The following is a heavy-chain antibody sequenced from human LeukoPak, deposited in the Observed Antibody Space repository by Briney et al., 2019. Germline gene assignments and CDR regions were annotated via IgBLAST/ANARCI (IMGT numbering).Heavy chain of an antibody. CDR1: GYTFTSYD. D-gene: IGHD6-13*01. CDR3: ARGPYSSSRSYYYYYMDV. J-gene: IGHJ6*03. CDR2: MNPNSGNT. Sequence: ASVKVSCKASGYTFTSYDINWVRQATGQGLEWMGWMNPNSGNTGYAQKFQGRVTMTRNTSISTAYMELSSLRSEDTAVYYCARGPYSSSRSYYYYYMDVWGKGTTVTVSS. V-gene: IGHV1-8*01.